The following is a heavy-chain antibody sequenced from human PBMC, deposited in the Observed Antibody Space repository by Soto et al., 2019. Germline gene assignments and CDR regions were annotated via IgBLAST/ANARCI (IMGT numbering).Heavy chain of an antibody. CDR1: GFTFSDYY. J-gene: IGHJ4*02. D-gene: IGHD5-18*01. CDR2: ISSSGSTI. Sequence: GGSLRLSCAASGFTFSDYYMSWIRQAPGKGLEWVSYISSSGSTIYYADSVKGRFTISRDNAKNSLYLQMNSLRAEDTALYYCARDDTAMVFFDYWGQGTLVTVSS. CDR3: ARDDTAMVFFDY. V-gene: IGHV3-11*01.